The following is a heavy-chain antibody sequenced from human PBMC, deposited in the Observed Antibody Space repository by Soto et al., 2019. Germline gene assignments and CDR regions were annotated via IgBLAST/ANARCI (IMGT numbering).Heavy chain of an antibody. V-gene: IGHV4-59*08. CDR2: IYYSGST. Sequence: QVQLQESGPGLVKPSETLSLTCTVSGGSISSYYWSWIRQPPGKGLEWIGYIYYSGSTNYNPSLKSRVTLSVDTSKNQFPLKLGSVTAADTAVYYCARAPYGDYGSFDYWGQGTLVTVSS. CDR3: ARAPYGDYGSFDY. D-gene: IGHD4-17*01. J-gene: IGHJ4*02. CDR1: GGSISSYY.